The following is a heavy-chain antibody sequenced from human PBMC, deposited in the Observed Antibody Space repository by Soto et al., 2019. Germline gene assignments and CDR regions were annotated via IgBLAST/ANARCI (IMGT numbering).Heavy chain of an antibody. Sequence: QVQLQQWGAGLLKPSETLSLTCAVYGGSFSGYYWSWIRQPPGKGLEWIGEVNHSGSTNYNPSLKSRVTISVDTSKNQFSLKLGSVTAADTAVYYCARFQRAPVVPAAMPYFDYWGQGTLVTVSS. CDR1: GGSFSGYY. V-gene: IGHV4-34*01. J-gene: IGHJ4*02. CDR2: VNHSGST. CDR3: ARFQRAPVVPAAMPYFDY. D-gene: IGHD2-2*01.